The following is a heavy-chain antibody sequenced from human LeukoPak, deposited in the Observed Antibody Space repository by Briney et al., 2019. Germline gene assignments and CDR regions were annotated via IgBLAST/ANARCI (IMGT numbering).Heavy chain of an antibody. V-gene: IGHV3-15*01. Sequence: GGSLRLSCAASGFTFHNAWMSWGRQAPGKGLEWVGHIKSKTDGGTSDYAAPVKGRFTISRDDSKNTLYLQMNSLRTEDTAMYFCRGNATWGQGTLVTVSS. CDR2: IKSKTDGGTS. CDR1: GFTFHNAW. J-gene: IGHJ5*02. CDR3: RGNAT.